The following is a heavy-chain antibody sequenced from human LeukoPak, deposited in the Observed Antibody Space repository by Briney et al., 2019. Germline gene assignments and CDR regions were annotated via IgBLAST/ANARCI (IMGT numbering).Heavy chain of an antibody. Sequence: GGSLRLSCAASGFTFSSYWMYWVRQAPGKGLEWVSSISSGSTYISYADSLKGRFTISRDNAKNSLYLQMNSLRAEDTAVYYCARGGSSGPYYFDYWGQGTLVTVSS. CDR2: ISSGSTYI. CDR1: GFTFSSYW. V-gene: IGHV3-21*01. D-gene: IGHD3-22*01. CDR3: ARGGSSGPYYFDY. J-gene: IGHJ4*02.